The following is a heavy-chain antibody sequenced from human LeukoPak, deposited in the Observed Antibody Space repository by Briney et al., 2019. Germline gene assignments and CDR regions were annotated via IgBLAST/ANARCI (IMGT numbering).Heavy chain of an antibody. CDR3: ARHKPYYDSWSGYGPGMDV. J-gene: IGHJ6*02. Sequence: GESLKISCKGSGYSFTSYWIGWVRQMPGKGLEWMGIIYPGDSDTRYSPSFQSQVTISADKSISTAYLQWSSLKASDTAMYYCARHKPYYDSWSGYGPGMDVWGQGTTVTVSS. CDR1: GYSFTSYW. D-gene: IGHD3-3*01. V-gene: IGHV5-51*01. CDR2: IYPGDSDT.